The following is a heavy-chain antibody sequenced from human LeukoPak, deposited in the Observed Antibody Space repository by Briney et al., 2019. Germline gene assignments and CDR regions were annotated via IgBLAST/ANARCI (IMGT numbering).Heavy chain of an antibody. J-gene: IGHJ6*03. D-gene: IGHD3-10*01. CDR1: GFTFSSYA. Sequence: GGSLRLSCAASGFTFSSYAMSWVRQAPRKGLEWVSAISGSGGSTYYADSVKGRFTISRDNAKNSLYLQMNSLRAEDTAVYYCARDRRGSGSSWYYYYYMDVWGKGTTVTISS. V-gene: IGHV3-23*01. CDR2: ISGSGGST. CDR3: ARDRRGSGSSWYYYYYMDV.